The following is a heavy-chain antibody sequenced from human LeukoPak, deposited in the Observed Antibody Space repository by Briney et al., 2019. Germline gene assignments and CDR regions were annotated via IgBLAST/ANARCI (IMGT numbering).Heavy chain of an antibody. D-gene: IGHD3-3*01. CDR1: GFTFSSYA. V-gene: IGHV3-23*01. CDR3: AKDGVRFLEWLTLDY. J-gene: IGHJ4*02. Sequence: GGSLRLSCAASGFTFSSYAMSWVRQAPGKGLEWVSAISGSGGSTYYAGSVKGRFTISRDNSKNTLYLQMNNLRAEDTAVYYCAKDGVRFLEWLTLDYWGQGTLVTVSS. CDR2: ISGSGGST.